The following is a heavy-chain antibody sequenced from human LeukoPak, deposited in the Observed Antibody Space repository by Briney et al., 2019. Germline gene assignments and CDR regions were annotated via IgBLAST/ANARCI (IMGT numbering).Heavy chain of an antibody. Sequence: GGSLRLSCAASGFTFSSYEMHWVRQAPGKGLEWVSYISSSGSTIYYADSVKGRFTISRDNSKNTLNLHMNSLRAEDTAVYYCAKDPTHYRVWDYYETIGLSYWGQGTLVTVSS. CDR3: AKDPTHYRVWDYYETIGLSY. CDR1: GFTFSSYE. CDR2: ISSSGSTI. V-gene: IGHV3-48*03. J-gene: IGHJ4*02. D-gene: IGHD3-22*01.